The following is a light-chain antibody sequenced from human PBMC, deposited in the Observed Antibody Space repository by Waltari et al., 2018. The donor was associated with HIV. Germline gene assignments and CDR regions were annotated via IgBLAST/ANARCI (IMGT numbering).Light chain of an antibody. CDR2: EVS. J-gene: IGLJ2*01. CDR3: CSYAGSSTLL. CDR1: SSDVGSYNL. Sequence: QSALTQPASVSGSPGQSITISCTGTSSDVGSYNLVSWYQHHPGKAPKLMVCEVSKRPSGVSNRFSGSKSGNTASLTISGLQAEDDADYYCCSYAGSSTLLFGGGTKLTVL. V-gene: IGLV2-23*02.